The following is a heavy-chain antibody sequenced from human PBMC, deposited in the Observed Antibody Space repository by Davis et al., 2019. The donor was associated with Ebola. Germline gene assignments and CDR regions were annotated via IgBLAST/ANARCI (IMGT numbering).Heavy chain of an antibody. CDR2: INPNAGRA. CDR1: VYIFTNYH. Sequence: SVPVSFKASVYIFTNYHIHCVRQAPGQGREWMGKINPNAGRAIYSQKFQGGVTVTRDTSTTTVYMDLSSLRSEDTALYYCTTPGGQDSGYDVFDIWGQGTMVSVSS. V-gene: IGHV1-46*03. CDR3: TTPGGQDSGYDVFDI. D-gene: IGHD5-12*01. J-gene: IGHJ3*02.